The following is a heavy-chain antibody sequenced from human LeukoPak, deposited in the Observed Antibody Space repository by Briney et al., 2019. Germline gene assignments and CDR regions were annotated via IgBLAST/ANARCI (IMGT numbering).Heavy chain of an antibody. D-gene: IGHD5-18*01. J-gene: IGHJ5*02. Sequence: GGSLRLSCAPSGFTFSSYAMNWVRQAPGKGLEWVSSISGNSGNIKYADSVKGRFTISRDNAKNSLYLQMDSLRAEDTAFYYCARDRGYTYGYENWFDPWGQGTLVTVSS. CDR3: ARDRGYTYGYENWFDP. CDR1: GFTFSSYA. V-gene: IGHV3-21*01. CDR2: ISGNSGNI.